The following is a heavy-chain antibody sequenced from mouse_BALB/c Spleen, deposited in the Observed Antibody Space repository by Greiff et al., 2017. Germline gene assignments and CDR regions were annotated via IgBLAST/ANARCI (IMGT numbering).Heavy chain of an antibody. J-gene: IGHJ2*01. CDR1: GYTFTDYA. CDR2: ISTYYGDA. CDR3: AREGYYGSLDY. V-gene: IGHV1S137*01. D-gene: IGHD1-1*01. Sequence: QVQLKESGAELVRPGVSVKISCKGSGYTFTDYAMHWVKQSHAKSLEWIGVISTYYGDASYNQKFKGKATMTVDKSSSTAYMELARLTSEDSAIYYCAREGYYGSLDYWGQGTTLTVSS.